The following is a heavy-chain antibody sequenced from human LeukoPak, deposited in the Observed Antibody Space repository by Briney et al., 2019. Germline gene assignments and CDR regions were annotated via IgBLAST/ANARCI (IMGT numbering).Heavy chain of an antibody. CDR3: ARDLDYDILTGYGWFDP. D-gene: IGHD3-9*01. V-gene: IGHV4-4*07. CDR2: IYTSGST. Sequence: SETLSLTCTVSGGSISSYYWSWIRQPAGKGLEWIGRIYTSGSTNYNPSLKSRVTMSVDTSKNQFSLKLSSVTAADTAVYYCARDLDYDILTGYGWFDPWGQGNLVTVFS. CDR1: GGSISSYY. J-gene: IGHJ5*02.